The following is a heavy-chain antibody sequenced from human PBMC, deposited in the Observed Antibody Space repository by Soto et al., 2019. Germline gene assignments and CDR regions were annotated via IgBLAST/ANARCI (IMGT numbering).Heavy chain of an antibody. CDR3: ARVERSTPAGANFDY. CDR2: IYYSGST. CDR1: GGSISSGGYY. D-gene: IGHD6-25*01. V-gene: IGHV4-31*03. Sequence: QVQLQESGPGLVKPSQTLSLTCTVSGGSISSGGYYWSWIRQHPGKGLEWIGYIYYSGSTYYNPSLQSRVTISVDTSKNQFSLKLRSVTAADTAVYYCARVERSTPAGANFDYWGQGTLVTVSS. J-gene: IGHJ4*02.